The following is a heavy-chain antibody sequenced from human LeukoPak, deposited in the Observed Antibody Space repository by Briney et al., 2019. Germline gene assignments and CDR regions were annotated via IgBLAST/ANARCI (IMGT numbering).Heavy chain of an antibody. CDR1: GFTFSNYW. J-gene: IGHJ5*01. D-gene: IGHD3-9*01. CDR3: VRDWDHFDFDS. V-gene: IGHV3-74*01. CDR2: IKGDGSHT. Sequence: GGSLRLSCAASGFTFSNYWMHWVRQAPGKGLVWVSRIKGDGSHTIYADSVKGRFTISGDNAKNTLYLQMKSLRAEDTAVYYCVRDWDHFDFDSWGLGTLVTVSS.